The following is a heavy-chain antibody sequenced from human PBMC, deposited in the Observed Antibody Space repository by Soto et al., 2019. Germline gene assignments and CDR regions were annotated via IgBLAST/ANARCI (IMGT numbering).Heavy chain of an antibody. CDR1: GYTFTSYP. Sequence: QVQLVQSAPELQRPGDSVKVSCKTSGYTFTSYPYSWVRQAPGQGLEWMGWVNSYDGTTKVAQQFRDRITLTADKSAAIVYMELRRLTSDDTAVYYCAREYYGTTTWIDYWRQGTMVAGSS. J-gene: IGHJ4*02. CDR3: AREYYGTTTWIDY. CDR2: VNSYDGTT. D-gene: IGHD1-7*01. V-gene: IGHV1-18*04.